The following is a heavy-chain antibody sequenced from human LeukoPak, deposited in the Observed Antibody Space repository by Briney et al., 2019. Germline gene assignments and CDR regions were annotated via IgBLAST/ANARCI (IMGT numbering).Heavy chain of an antibody. D-gene: IGHD7-27*01. CDR3: AKLTGDLLSVGFDY. CDR1: GFTFSSYA. Sequence: PGGSLRLSCAASGFTFSSYAMSWVRQAPGEGLEWVSAISGSGGSTYYADSVKGRFTISRDNSKNTLYLQMNSLRAEDTAVYYCAKLTGDLLSVGFDYWGQGTLVTVSS. CDR2: ISGSGGST. J-gene: IGHJ4*02. V-gene: IGHV3-23*01.